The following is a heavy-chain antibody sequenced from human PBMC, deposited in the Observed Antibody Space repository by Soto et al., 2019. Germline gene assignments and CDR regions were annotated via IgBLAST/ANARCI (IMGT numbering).Heavy chain of an antibody. D-gene: IGHD2-2*01. J-gene: IGHJ4*02. Sequence: ASVEVSCKASGYTFTSYGISWVRQAPGQGLEWMGWISAYNGNTNYAQKLQGRVTMTTDTSTSTAYMELRSLRSDDTAVYYCATGYCSSTSCYADYFDYWGQGTLVTVSS. CDR3: ATGYCSSTSCYADYFDY. CDR2: ISAYNGNT. V-gene: IGHV1-18*01. CDR1: GYTFTSYG.